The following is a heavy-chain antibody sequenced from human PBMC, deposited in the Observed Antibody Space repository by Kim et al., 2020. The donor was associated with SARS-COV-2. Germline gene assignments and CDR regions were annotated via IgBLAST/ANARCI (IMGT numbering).Heavy chain of an antibody. V-gene: IGHV3-30-3*01. D-gene: IGHD3-22*01. CDR2: ISYDGSNK. CDR3: ARGDYYDSSGYYYVLYNFGY. CDR1: GFTFSSYA. Sequence: GGSLRLSCAASGFTFSSYAMHWVRQAPGKGLEWVAVISYDGSNKYYADSVKGRFTISRDNSKNTLYLQMNSLRAEDTAVYYCARGDYYDSSGYYYVLYNFGYWGQGTPVTVGS. J-gene: IGHJ4*02.